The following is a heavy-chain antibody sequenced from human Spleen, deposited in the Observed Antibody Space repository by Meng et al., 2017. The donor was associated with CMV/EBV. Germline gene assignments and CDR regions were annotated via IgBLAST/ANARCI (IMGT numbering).Heavy chain of an antibody. CDR3: AAGVLWMGYFEY. D-gene: IGHD3-10*01. CDR2: IWYDGNNK. V-gene: IGHV3-33*01. CDR1: GFTFSSYG. J-gene: IGHJ4*02. Sequence: GGSLRLSCAASGFTFSSYGMHWVRQTPGKGLEWVAVIWYDGNNKYYTDSVKGRFTISRDNFKNTLFLQMNSLRGEDTALYYCAAGVLWMGYFEYWGQGLLVTVSS.